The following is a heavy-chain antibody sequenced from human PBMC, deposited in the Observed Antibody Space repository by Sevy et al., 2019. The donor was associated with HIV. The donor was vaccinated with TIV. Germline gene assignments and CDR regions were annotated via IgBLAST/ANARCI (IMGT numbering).Heavy chain of an antibody. D-gene: IGHD3-22*01. J-gene: IGHJ4*02. CDR1: GGSMSSGTYY. Sequence: SETLSLTCTVSGGSMSSGTYYWSWIRQPAGKGLEWIGRIYTSGSTNYYPSLQSRVTMSVDTSKNQFSLKLSSVTAADTAEYYCARGGSPGYYDSSYPYWGQGTLVTVSS. CDR3: ARGGSPGYYDSSYPY. CDR2: IYTSGST. V-gene: IGHV4-61*02.